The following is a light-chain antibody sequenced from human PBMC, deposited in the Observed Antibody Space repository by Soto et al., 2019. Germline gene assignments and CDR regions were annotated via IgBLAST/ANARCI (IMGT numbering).Light chain of an antibody. J-gene: IGLJ2*01. CDR1: SSNIGTGYD. CDR2: GNS. V-gene: IGLV1-40*01. CDR3: HSYDSSLSAVV. Sequence: QPVLTQPPSVSGAPGQRVTISCTGSSSNIGTGYDVHWYQHLPGTAPKLLIYGNSNRPSGVPDRFSGSKSGTSASLAITGLQAEDEADYYCHSYDSSLSAVVFGGGTKVTVL.